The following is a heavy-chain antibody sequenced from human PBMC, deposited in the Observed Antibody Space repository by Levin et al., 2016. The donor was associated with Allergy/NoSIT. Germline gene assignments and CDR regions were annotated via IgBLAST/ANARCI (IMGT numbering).Heavy chain of an antibody. D-gene: IGHD2-21*01. Sequence: SETLSLTCTVSGASISSQIYYWGWIRQPPGKGLEWIGSIYYSGNTYYNPSLKSRVTIAVDTSKNQFSLRLSSVTAADTAVYYCGADICGPGCQHDAFDIWGQGTMVTVSS. CDR2: IYYSGNT. J-gene: IGHJ3*02. V-gene: IGHV4-39*01. CDR3: GADICGPGCQHDAFDI. CDR1: GASISSQIYY.